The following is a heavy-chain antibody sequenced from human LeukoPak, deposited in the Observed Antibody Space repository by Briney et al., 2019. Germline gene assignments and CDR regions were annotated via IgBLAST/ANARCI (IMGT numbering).Heavy chain of an antibody. V-gene: IGHV3-48*04. J-gene: IGHJ5*02. CDR1: GFTSSDYA. Sequence: GGSLTLSCAASGFTSSDYAMNWVRQAPGKGLEWVSYISSSSTTIQYSDSVRGRFTISRDNAKNSLYLQMRSLRAEDTAVYYCAREWESRGGDRFDPWGQGTLVTVSS. CDR3: AREWESRGGDRFDP. CDR2: ISSSSTTI. D-gene: IGHD1-26*01.